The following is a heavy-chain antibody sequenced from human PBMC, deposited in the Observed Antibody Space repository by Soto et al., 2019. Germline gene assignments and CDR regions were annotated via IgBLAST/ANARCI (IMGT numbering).Heavy chain of an antibody. CDR1: GYMFPIYH. CDR3: ARHDSNGDFEF. V-gene: IGHV5-10-1*01. Sequence: GESLNISCEASGYMFPIYHISWLRQMRGNGLEWVGKIDPSDSSTMYRPSSRARITISVDKSINTAYLEWGRLKASDTAMYYCARHDSNGDFEFLGQGTKLTVSS. J-gene: IGHJ4*02. CDR2: IDPSDSST. D-gene: IGHD2-8*01.